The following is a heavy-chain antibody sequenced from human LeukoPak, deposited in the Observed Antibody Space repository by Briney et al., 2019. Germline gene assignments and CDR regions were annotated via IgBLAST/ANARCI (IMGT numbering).Heavy chain of an antibody. CDR3: ARDRYDFWSGYYRPFDY. CDR1: GGTFSSYA. CDR2: IIPIFGTA. Sequence: GSSVNVSCKASGGTFSSYAISWVRQAPGQGLEWMGGIIPIFGTANYAQKFQGRVTITTDESTSTAYMELSSLRSEDTAVYYCARDRYDFWSGYYRPFDYWGQGTLVTVSS. D-gene: IGHD3-3*01. J-gene: IGHJ4*02. V-gene: IGHV1-69*05.